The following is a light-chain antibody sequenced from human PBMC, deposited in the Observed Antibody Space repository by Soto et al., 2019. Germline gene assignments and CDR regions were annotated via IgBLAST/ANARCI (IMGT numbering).Light chain of an antibody. CDR2: AAS. V-gene: IGKV1-39*01. CDR1: QSISSY. CDR3: QHSYSPPPT. J-gene: IGKJ4*01. Sequence: DIQMTQSPSSLSASVGDRVTITCRASQSISSYLNWYQQKPGKAPKLLIYAASSLQSGVPSRFSGCGSWTDLPATISSLKNEDFETYYCQHSYSPPPTSGGGTTVPI.